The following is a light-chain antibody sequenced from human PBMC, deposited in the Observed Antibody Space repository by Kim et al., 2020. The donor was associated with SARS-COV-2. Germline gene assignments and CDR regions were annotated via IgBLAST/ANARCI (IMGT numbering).Light chain of an antibody. CDR1: QRVSSN. V-gene: IGKV3-15*01. Sequence: SPGERATLSCRASQRVSSNLAGYQQKPGQAARLVIHGASTRATGIPARFSGSGSGTEFTLTISSLQSEDFAVYYCQQYNQWPPWTFGQGTKVDIK. CDR3: QQYNQWPPWT. J-gene: IGKJ1*01. CDR2: GAS.